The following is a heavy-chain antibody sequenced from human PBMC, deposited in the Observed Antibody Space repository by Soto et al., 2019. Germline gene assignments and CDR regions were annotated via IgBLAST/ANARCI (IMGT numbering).Heavy chain of an antibody. CDR3: ARDLTMVRGVIIRKYYFDY. Sequence: EVQLVESGGGLVKPGGSLRLSCAASGFTISSYSMNWVRQAPGKGLEWVSSISSSSSYIYYADSVKGRFTISRDNAKNSLYLQMNSLSAEDTAVYYCARDLTMVRGVIIRKYYFDYWGQGTLVTVSS. J-gene: IGHJ4*02. D-gene: IGHD3-10*01. V-gene: IGHV3-21*01. CDR1: GFTISSYS. CDR2: ISSSSSYI.